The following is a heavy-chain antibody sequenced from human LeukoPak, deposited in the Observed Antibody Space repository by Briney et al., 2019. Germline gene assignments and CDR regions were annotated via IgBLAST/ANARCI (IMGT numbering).Heavy chain of an antibody. CDR1: GFTFSSYA. Sequence: GGSLRLSCAASGFTFSSYAMNWVRQAPGKGLEWVSTISGSGGSKHYADSVEGRFAISRDNSKNTVYLQMNSLRAEDTAIYYCAKLTSASGAYGVDVWGQGTTVTVSS. J-gene: IGHJ6*02. CDR3: AKLTSASGAYGVDV. CDR2: ISGSGGSK. V-gene: IGHV3-23*01. D-gene: IGHD3-10*01.